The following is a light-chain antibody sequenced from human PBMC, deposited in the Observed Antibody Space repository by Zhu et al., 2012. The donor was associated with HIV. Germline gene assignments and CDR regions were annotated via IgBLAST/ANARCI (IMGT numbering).Light chain of an antibody. CDR2: DTS. CDR3: QQYGDWPPLT. CDR1: ESVKSD. Sequence: IVMTQSPATLSLSPGERATLSCRASESVKSDLAWYQQKPGQAPRLLIYDTSTRATGIPARFSGSGSGTEFTLTISSLQSEDFAVYYCQQYGDWPPLTFGGGTKVEDQT. J-gene: IGKJ4*01. V-gene: IGKV3-15*01.